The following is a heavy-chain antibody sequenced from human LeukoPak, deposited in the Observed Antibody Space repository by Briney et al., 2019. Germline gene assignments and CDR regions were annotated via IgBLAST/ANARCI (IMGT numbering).Heavy chain of an antibody. CDR1: GFTVSSNY. CDR2: IYSGGST. D-gene: IGHD1-26*01. CDR3: ARDPENVSGSYSHFDL. Sequence: GGSLRLSCAASGFTVSSNYMSWVRQAPGKGLEWVSIIYSGGSTFYADSVKGRFTVSRDNAKKSLYLQINSLRAEDTALYYCARDPENVSGSYSHFDLWGRGTLVTVSS. J-gene: IGHJ2*01. V-gene: IGHV3-53*01.